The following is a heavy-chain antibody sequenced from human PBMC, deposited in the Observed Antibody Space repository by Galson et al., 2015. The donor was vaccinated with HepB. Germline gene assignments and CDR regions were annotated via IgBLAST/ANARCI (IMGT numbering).Heavy chain of an antibody. Sequence: SETLSLTCTVSGGSISSYYWSWIRQPAGKGLEWIGRIYTSGSTNYNPSLKSRVTMSVDTSKNQFSLKLSSVTAADTAVYYCARGDYDILTGSTTFDYWGQGTLVTVSS. J-gene: IGHJ4*02. CDR3: ARGDYDILTGSTTFDY. D-gene: IGHD3-9*01. V-gene: IGHV4-4*07. CDR1: GGSISSYY. CDR2: IYTSGST.